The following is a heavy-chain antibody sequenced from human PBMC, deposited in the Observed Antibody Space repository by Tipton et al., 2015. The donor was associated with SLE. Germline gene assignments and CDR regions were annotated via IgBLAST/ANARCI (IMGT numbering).Heavy chain of an antibody. Sequence: GSLRLSCAASGFTFSSYWMSWVRQAPGKGLEWVANIKQDGSEKYYVDSVKGRFTISRDNAKNSLYLQMNSLRAEDTAVYYCARDRIAVAVNYFDYWGQGTLVTVSS. CDR1: GFTFSSYW. D-gene: IGHD6-19*01. CDR3: ARDRIAVAVNYFDY. J-gene: IGHJ4*02. V-gene: IGHV3-7*05. CDR2: IKQDGSEK.